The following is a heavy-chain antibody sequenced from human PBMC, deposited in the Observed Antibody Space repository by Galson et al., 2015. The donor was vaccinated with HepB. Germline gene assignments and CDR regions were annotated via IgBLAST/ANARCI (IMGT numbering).Heavy chain of an antibody. Sequence: SLRLSCAASGFTFDDYGMSWVRQAPGKGLEWVSGINWNGGSTGYADSVKGRFTISRDNAKNSLYLQMNSLGAEDTALYYCARVDCSSTSCYFDYWGQGTLVTVSS. CDR1: GFTFDDYG. D-gene: IGHD2-2*01. CDR2: INWNGGST. J-gene: IGHJ4*02. V-gene: IGHV3-20*04. CDR3: ARVDCSSTSCYFDY.